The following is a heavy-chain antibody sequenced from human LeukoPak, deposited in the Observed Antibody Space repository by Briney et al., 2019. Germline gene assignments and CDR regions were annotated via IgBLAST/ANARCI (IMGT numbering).Heavy chain of an antibody. CDR1: GYTFTSYD. Sequence: ASVKVSCKASGYTFTSYDINWVRQATGQGLEWMGWMNPNSGNTGYAQRFQGRVTITRNTSISTAYMELSSLRSEDTAVYYCARGGRVWSGYRSNFDYWGQGTLVTVSS. J-gene: IGHJ4*02. CDR2: MNPNSGNT. V-gene: IGHV1-8*03. D-gene: IGHD3-3*01. CDR3: ARGGRVWSGYRSNFDY.